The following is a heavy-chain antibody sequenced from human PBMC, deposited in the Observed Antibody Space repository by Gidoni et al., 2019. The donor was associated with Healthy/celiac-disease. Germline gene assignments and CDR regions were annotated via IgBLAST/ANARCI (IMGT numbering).Heavy chain of an antibody. Sequence: QFQLVQSGAEVKKPGASVQVSCKASGYTFTSYGISWVRQAPGQGLEWMGWISAYNGNTNYAQKLQGRVTMTTDTSTSTAYMELRSLRSDDTAVYYCARDSRYDFWSGYYSNPTYGMDVWGQGTTVTVSS. CDR1: GYTFTSYG. D-gene: IGHD3-3*01. CDR3: ARDSRYDFWSGYYSNPTYGMDV. V-gene: IGHV1-18*01. CDR2: ISAYNGNT. J-gene: IGHJ6*02.